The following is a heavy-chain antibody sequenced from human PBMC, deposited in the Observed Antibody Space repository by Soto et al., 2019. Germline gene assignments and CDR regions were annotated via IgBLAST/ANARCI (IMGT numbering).Heavy chain of an antibody. Sequence: EVQLLESGGKLVQPGGSLRLSCAASGFTFSTYAMSWVRQAPGKGLEWVSTIGTSGGITYYADSVKGRFTLSRDTSKNTLYLQMNSLRAEDTAVYYCARVTVDFDQWGQGTLVTVSS. V-gene: IGHV3-23*01. CDR1: GFTFSTYA. CDR3: ARVTVDFDQ. J-gene: IGHJ4*02. CDR2: IGTSGGIT.